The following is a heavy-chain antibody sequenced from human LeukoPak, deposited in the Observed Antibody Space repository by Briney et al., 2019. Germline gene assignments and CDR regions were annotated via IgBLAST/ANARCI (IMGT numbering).Heavy chain of an antibody. J-gene: IGHJ6*02. Sequence: SETLSVTCTVSGGSISSYYWSWIRQPPGKGLEWIGYIYYSGSTNYNPSLKNRVTMSVDTSKNQFSLKLSSVTAADTAVYYCARGGPGLYYYGLDVWGQGTTVTVSS. CDR1: GGSISSYY. CDR2: IYYSGST. V-gene: IGHV4-59*01. D-gene: IGHD7-27*01. CDR3: ARGGPGLYYYGLDV.